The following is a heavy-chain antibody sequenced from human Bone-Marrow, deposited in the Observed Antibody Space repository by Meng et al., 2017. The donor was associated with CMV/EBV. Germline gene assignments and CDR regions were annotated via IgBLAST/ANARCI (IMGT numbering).Heavy chain of an antibody. CDR1: GGSISSSSYY. CDR3: ARDGAGTYFDC. CDR2: IYYSGST. V-gene: IGHV4-39*07. D-gene: IGHD4/OR15-4a*01. Sequence: QLQLQESGPGLVKPSETLSLTCTVSGGSISSSSYYWGWIRQPPGKGLEWIGSIYYSGSTYYNPSLKSRVTISVDTSKNQFSLKVSSVTAADTAVYFCARDGAGTYFDCWGQGTLVTVSS. J-gene: IGHJ4*02.